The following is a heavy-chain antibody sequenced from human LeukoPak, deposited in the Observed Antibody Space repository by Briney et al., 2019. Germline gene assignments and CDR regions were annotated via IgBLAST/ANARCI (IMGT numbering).Heavy chain of an antibody. D-gene: IGHD2-2*01. CDR1: GYSISSGYY. CDR3: AREPGVVVPAALDY. Sequence: SETLSLTCTVSGYSISSGYYWGWIRQPPGKGLEWIGSIYHSGSTYYNPSLKSRVTISVDTSKNQFSLKLSSVTAADTAVYYCAREPGVVVPAALDYWGQGTLVTVSS. V-gene: IGHV4-38-2*02. J-gene: IGHJ4*02. CDR2: IYHSGST.